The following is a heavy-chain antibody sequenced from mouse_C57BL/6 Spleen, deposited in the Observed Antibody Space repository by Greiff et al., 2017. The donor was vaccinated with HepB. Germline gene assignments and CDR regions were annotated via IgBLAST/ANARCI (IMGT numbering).Heavy chain of an antibody. CDR1: GYTFTSYW. CDR3: ARMGTTVVATNAMDY. CDR2: IDPSDSYT. Sequence: QVQLKQPGAELVMPGASVKLSCKASGYTFTSYWMHWVKQRPGQGLEWIGEIDPSDSYTNYNQKFKGKSTLTVDKSSSTAYMQLSSLTSEDSAVYYCARMGTTVVATNAMDYWGQGTSVTVSS. V-gene: IGHV1-69*01. J-gene: IGHJ4*01. D-gene: IGHD1-1*01.